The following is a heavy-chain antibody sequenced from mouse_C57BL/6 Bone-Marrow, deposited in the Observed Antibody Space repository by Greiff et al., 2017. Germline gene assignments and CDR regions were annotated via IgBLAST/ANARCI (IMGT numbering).Heavy chain of an antibody. Sequence: QVQLQQPGAELVKPGASVKLSCKASGYTFTSYWMHWVKQRPGQGLEWIGMIHPNSGSTNYNEKFKSKATLTVDKSSSTAYMQLSSLTSEDSAVYYCARGEENFYWYFDVWGTGTTVTVSS. V-gene: IGHV1-64*01. CDR1: GYTFTSYW. J-gene: IGHJ1*03. CDR2: IHPNSGST. CDR3: ARGEENFYWYFDV.